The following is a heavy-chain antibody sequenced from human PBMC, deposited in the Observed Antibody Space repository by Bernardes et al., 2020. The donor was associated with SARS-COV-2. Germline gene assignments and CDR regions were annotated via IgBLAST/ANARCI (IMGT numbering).Heavy chain of an antibody. D-gene: IGHD2-21*02. CDR1: GGSISSGGYY. CDR2: FYSSGNT. Sequence: SETLSLTCTVSGGSISSGGYYWGWIRQPPGKGLEWIVSFYSSGNTYYNPSLQSRLSKSIDTSKNQFSLRLSSVTAADTAVYYCAGSSCGADCYIDGLRSWDYGMDVWGQGTTVTVSS. J-gene: IGHJ6*02. V-gene: IGHV4-39*01. CDR3: AGSSCGADCYIDGLRSWDYGMDV.